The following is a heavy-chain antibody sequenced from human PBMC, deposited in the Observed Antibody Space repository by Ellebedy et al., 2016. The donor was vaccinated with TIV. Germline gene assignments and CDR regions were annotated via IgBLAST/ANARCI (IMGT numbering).Heavy chain of an antibody. V-gene: IGHV4-61*01. CDR3: AREWGGWFDP. CDR2: IYYSGST. CDR1: GGSVSSGSYY. Sequence: MPSETLSLTCTVTGGSVSSGSYYWSWIRQPPGKGLEWIGYIYYSGSTNYNPSLKSQLTISVDTSKNQFSLKLSSVTAADTVVYYCAREWGGWFDPWGQGTLVTVSS. D-gene: IGHD3-16*01. J-gene: IGHJ5*02.